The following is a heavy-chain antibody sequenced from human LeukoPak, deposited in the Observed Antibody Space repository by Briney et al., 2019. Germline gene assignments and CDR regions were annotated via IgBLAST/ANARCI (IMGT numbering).Heavy chain of an antibody. CDR3: ARDVYRVRGVIDY. J-gene: IGHJ4*02. Sequence: ASVKVSCKASGYTFTSYDINWVRQATGQGLEWMGWMNPKSGNTGYAQKFQGRVTMTRDTSISTAYMELSRLRSDDTAVYYCARDVYRVRGVIDYWGQGTLVTVSS. CDR2: MNPKSGNT. CDR1: GYTFTSYD. V-gene: IGHV1-8*01. D-gene: IGHD3-10*01.